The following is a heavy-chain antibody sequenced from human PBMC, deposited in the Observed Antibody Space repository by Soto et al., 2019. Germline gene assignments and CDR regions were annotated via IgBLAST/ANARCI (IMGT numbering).Heavy chain of an antibody. Sequence: LRLSCAASGFTVSSNYMSWVRQAPGKGLEWVSVIYSGGSTYYADSVKGRFTISRDNSKNMLYLQMNSLRAEDTAVYYCARGGAARQVYYYGMDVWGQGTTVTVSS. J-gene: IGHJ6*02. V-gene: IGHV3-53*01. CDR3: ARGGAARQVYYYGMDV. D-gene: IGHD6-6*01. CDR2: IYSGGST. CDR1: GFTVSSNY.